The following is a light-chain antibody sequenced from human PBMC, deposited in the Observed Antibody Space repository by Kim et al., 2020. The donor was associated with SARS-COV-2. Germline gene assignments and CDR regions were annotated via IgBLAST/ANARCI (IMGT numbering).Light chain of an antibody. V-gene: IGLV2-8*01. CDR1: SSDVGGYNY. CDR3: SSYAGSNIPVI. CDR2: EVT. J-gene: IGLJ2*01. Sequence: QSALTQPPSASGSPGQSVTISCTGTSSDVGGYNYVYWYQQHPGKAPKLMIYEVTKRPPGVPDRFSGSKSGNTASLTVSGLQAEDEADYYCSSYAGSNIPVIFGGGTQLTVL.